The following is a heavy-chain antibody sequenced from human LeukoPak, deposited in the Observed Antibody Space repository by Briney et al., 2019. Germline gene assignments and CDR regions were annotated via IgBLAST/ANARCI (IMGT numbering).Heavy chain of an antibody. D-gene: IGHD2-2*01. CDR3: AKAPPDVVPVPQSFDC. J-gene: IGHJ4*02. Sequence: GGSLRLSCVGSGFMFSNYWMSWVRQAPGKGLEWVANINKDGSVAYSADSLKGRFTFSRDNAKSSLFLQMNSLRGEDTAVYYCAKAPPDVVPVPQSFDCWGQGALVTVSS. CDR1: GFMFSNYW. CDR2: INKDGSVA. V-gene: IGHV3-7*03.